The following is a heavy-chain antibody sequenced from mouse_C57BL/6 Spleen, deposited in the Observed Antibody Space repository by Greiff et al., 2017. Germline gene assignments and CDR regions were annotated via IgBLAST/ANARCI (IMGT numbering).Heavy chain of an antibody. CDR1: GYTFTEYT. CDR2: FYPGSGSI. D-gene: IGHD1-1*01. CDR3: ARHEPNYYGSSYGYFDV. V-gene: IGHV1-62-2*01. Sequence: VKLQESGAELVKPGASVKLSCKASGYTFTEYTIHWVKQRSGQGLEWIGWFYPGSGSIKYNEKFKDKATLTADKSSSTVYMELSRLTSEDSAVYFCARHEPNYYGSSYGYFDVWGTGTTVTVSS. J-gene: IGHJ1*03.